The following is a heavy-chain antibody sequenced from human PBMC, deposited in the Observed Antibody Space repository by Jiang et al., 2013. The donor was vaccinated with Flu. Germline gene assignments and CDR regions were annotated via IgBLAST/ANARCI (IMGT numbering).Heavy chain of an antibody. D-gene: IGHD6-19*01. CDR2: TYYRSKWYN. CDR1: GDSVSSNSAA. Sequence: QTLSLTCAISGDSVSSNSAAWNWIRQSPSRGLEWLGRTYYRSKWYNDYAVSVKSRITINPDTSKNQFSLQLNSVTPEDTAVYYCAREGGGLVRYSSGWNYYYGMDVWGQGTTVTVSS. V-gene: IGHV6-1*01. J-gene: IGHJ6*02. CDR3: AREGGGLVRYSSGWNYYYGMDV.